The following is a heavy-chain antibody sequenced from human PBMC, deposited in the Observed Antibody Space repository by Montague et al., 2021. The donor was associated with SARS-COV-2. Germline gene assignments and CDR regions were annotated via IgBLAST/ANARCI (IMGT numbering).Heavy chain of an antibody. V-gene: IGHV3-23*01. CDR2: VSGSGSNK. Sequence: SLRLSCAASGFSFSSFAMTWVRQAAGKGLELVSTVSGSGSNKYYRDSVKGRFIISRDNSKNTLFLQMNSLRAEDTAVYFCAKEGSISSEYYGMDVWGQGTTVSVSS. CDR3: AKEGSISSEYYGMDV. D-gene: IGHD6-6*01. J-gene: IGHJ6*02. CDR1: GFSFSSFA.